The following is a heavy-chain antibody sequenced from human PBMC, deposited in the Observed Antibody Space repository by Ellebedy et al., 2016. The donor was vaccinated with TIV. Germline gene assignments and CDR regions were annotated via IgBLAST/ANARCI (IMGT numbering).Heavy chain of an antibody. Sequence: GESLKISCAASGFTFSGYGMRWVRQAPGKGLEWVSYISSSGSNIYYADSVKGRFTISRDNSKNALYLQMNSMRAEDTAVYYCARGVVPAAGGIDYWGQGTLVTVSS. CDR2: ISSSGSNI. V-gene: IGHV3-48*04. J-gene: IGHJ4*02. CDR3: ARGVVPAAGGIDY. CDR1: GFTFSGYG. D-gene: IGHD2-2*01.